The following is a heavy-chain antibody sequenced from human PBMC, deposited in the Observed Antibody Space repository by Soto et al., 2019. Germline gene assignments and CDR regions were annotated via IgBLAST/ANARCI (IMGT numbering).Heavy chain of an antibody. V-gene: IGHV3-33*01. D-gene: IGHD6-6*01. J-gene: IGHJ4*02. CDR1: GFTFSSYG. CDR2: IWYDGSNK. CDR3: ARDIWSSSPYFDY. Sequence: PGGSLRLSCAASGFTFSSYGMHWVRQAPGKGLEWVAVIWYDGSNKYYADSVKGRFTISRDNSKNTLYLQMNSLRAEDTAVYYCARDIWSSSPYFDYWGQGTLVTVSS.